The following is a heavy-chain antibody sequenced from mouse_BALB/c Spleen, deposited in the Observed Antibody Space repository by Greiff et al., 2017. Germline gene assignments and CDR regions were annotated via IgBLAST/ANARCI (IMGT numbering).Heavy chain of an antibody. CDR2: ISSGGST. CDR1: GFTFSSYA. J-gene: IGHJ3*01. V-gene: IGHV5-6-5*01. Sequence: EVKLMESGGGLVKPGGSLKLSCAASGFTFSSYAMSWVRQTPEKRLEWVASISSGGSTYYPDSVKGRFTISRDNARNILYLQMSSLQSEDMAMYYCARGGGDDYDKEAWFAYWGQGTLVTVSA. CDR3: ARGGGDDYDKEAWFAY. D-gene: IGHD2-4*01.